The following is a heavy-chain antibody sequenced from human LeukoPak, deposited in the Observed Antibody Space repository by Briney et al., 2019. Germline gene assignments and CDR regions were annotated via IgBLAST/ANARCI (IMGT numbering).Heavy chain of an antibody. CDR1: GFTLSSYG. J-gene: IGHJ4*02. CDR2: IRYDGSNK. Sequence: GGSLRLSCAASGFTLSSYGMSWVRQAPGKGLEWVAFIRYDGSNKYYADSVKGRFTISRDNSKNTLYLQMNSLRAEDTAVYYCAKDPSGSYYSNYFDYWGQGTLVTVSS. V-gene: IGHV3-30*02. CDR3: AKDPSGSYYSNYFDY. D-gene: IGHD1-26*01.